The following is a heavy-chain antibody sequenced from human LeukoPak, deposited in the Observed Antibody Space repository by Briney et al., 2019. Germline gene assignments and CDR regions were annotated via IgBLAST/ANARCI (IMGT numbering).Heavy chain of an antibody. CDR3: AKRGVRYCSSTSCYPY. CDR2: IYYSGST. V-gene: IGHV4-39*07. CDR1: GGSISSSSYY. J-gene: IGHJ4*02. Sequence: ASETLSLTCTVSGGSISSSSYYWGWIRQPPGKGLEWIGSIYYSGSTYYNPSLKSRVTISVDTSKNQFSLKLSSVTAADTAVYYCAKRGVRYCSSTSCYPYWGQGTLVTVSS. D-gene: IGHD2-2*01.